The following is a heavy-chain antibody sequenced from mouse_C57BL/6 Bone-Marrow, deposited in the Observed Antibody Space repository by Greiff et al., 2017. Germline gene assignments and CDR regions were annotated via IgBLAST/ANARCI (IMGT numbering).Heavy chain of an antibody. Sequence: QVQLQQPGAELVKPGASVKLSCKASGYTFTSYWMQWVKQRPGQGLEWIGEIDPSDSYTNYNQKFKGKATLTVDTSSSTAYMQLSSLTSEDSAVYYCARRYYGSSPDWFAYWGQETLVTVSA. CDR2: IDPSDSYT. D-gene: IGHD1-1*01. CDR1: GYTFTSYW. V-gene: IGHV1-50*01. J-gene: IGHJ3*01. CDR3: ARRYYGSSPDWFAY.